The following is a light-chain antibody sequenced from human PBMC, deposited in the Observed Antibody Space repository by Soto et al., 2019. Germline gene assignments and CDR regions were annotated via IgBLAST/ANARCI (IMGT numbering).Light chain of an antibody. V-gene: IGLV2-8*01. CDR3: SSYAGSSNV. CDR1: SSDFGGYNY. CDR2: EVN. J-gene: IGLJ1*01. Sequence: QSVLCHPSSASGSPGQSVTISCTGTSSDFGGYNYVSWYQQHPGKAPKLLIYEVNKRPSGVPDRFSGSKSGNTASLTVSGLQAEDEADYYCSSYAGSSNVFGTGTKVTVL.